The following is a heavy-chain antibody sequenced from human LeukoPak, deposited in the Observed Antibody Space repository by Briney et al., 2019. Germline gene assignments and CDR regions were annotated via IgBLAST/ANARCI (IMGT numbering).Heavy chain of an antibody. CDR3: ARDRVGSGWPRPYYFEF. J-gene: IGHJ4*02. CDR1: GYTFTGYY. Sequence: ASVKVSCKPSGYTFTGYYLHWVRQAPGQGLEWMGWISPNTGATMYAQKFQGRVTLTRDTSIDTGYMELNSLRSDDPAVYYCARDRVGSGWPRPYYFEFWGQGTLVSVSS. CDR2: ISPNTGAT. V-gene: IGHV1-2*02. D-gene: IGHD6-19*01.